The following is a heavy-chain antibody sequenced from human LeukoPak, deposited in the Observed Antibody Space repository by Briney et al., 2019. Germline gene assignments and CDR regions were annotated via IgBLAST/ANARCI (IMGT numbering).Heavy chain of an antibody. Sequence: GESLKISCKGSGYSFTSYWIGWVRQTPGKGLEWMGIIYPGDSDTRYSPSFQGQVTISADKSISTAYLQWSSLKASDTAMYYCAMAMVRGVPPPRYYFDYWGQGTLVTVSS. CDR2: IYPGDSDT. V-gene: IGHV5-51*01. CDR3: AMAMVRGVPPPRYYFDY. J-gene: IGHJ4*02. D-gene: IGHD3-10*01. CDR1: GYSFTSYW.